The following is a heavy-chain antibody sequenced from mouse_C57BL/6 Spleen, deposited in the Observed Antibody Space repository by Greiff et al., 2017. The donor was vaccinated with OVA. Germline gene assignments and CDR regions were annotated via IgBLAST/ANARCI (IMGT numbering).Heavy chain of an antibody. CDR2: INPSTGGT. V-gene: IGHV1-42*01. CDR1: GYSFTGYY. Sequence: EVQLQQSGPELVKPGASVKISCKASGYSFTGYYMNWVKQSPEKSLEWIGEINPSTGGTTYNQKFKAKATLTVDKSSSTAYMQLKSLTSEDSAVYYCAREESTTVDYYAMDYWGQGTSVTVSS. D-gene: IGHD1-1*01. J-gene: IGHJ4*01. CDR3: AREESTTVDYYAMDY.